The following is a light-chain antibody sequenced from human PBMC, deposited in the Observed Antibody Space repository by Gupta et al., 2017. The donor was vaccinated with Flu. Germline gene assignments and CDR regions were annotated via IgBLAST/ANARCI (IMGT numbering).Light chain of an antibody. CDR3: CSYAGSFTLV. J-gene: IGLJ3*02. CDR2: EVS. V-gene: IGLV2-23*02. CDR1: SSDVGYYNL. Sequence: QSALTQPASVSGSPGQSITISCPVTSSDVGYYNLVSWLQHHPGRAPKLIIYEVSKRPSGVSNRFSGSKSGNTASLTISGLQAEDEADYYCCSYAGSFTLVFGGGTELTVL.